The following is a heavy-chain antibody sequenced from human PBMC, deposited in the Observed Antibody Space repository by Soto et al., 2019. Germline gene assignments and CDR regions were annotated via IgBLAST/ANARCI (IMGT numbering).Heavy chain of an antibody. J-gene: IGHJ5*02. V-gene: IGHV1-18*01. CDR2: ISAYNGNT. CDR3: ARDQVFRWAVAGVNLFDP. Sequence: ASVKVSCKASGYTFTSYGISWVRQAPGQGLEWMGWISAYNGNTNYAQKLQGRVTMTTDTSTSTAYMELRSLRSDDTAVYYCARDQVFRWAVAGVNLFDPWGQGSLVTGSS. CDR1: GYTFTSYG. D-gene: IGHD6-19*01.